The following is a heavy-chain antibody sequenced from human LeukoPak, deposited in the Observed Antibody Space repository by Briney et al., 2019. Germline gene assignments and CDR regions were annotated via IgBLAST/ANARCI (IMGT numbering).Heavy chain of an antibody. Sequence: PGGSLRLSCAASGISLDYAWMTWVRQAPGKGLEAVGRIKANISGGAIDYAAPVKGRFTISRDDSKNTLYLQMNSLKTEDTAVYYCTTGDCSRGSCVTFDIWGQGTMVTVSS. V-gene: IGHV3-15*01. D-gene: IGHD2-15*01. CDR3: TTGDCSRGSCVTFDI. CDR1: GISLDYAW. CDR2: IKANISGGAI. J-gene: IGHJ3*02.